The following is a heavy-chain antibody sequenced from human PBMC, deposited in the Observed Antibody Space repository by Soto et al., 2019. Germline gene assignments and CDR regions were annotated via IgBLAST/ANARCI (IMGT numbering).Heavy chain of an antibody. CDR3: GRHRGYYRYSSLDY. Sequence: PGGSLRLSCAASGFTFSSYAMHWGRQAPGNGLEWVAVISYDGSNKYYADAVNGRFTISRDNSKNTLYLQKTSLRTKDTAVDYCGRHRGYYRYSSLDYWGQGPLVTVSS. V-gene: IGHV3-30-3*01. D-gene: IGHD3-22*01. J-gene: IGHJ4*02. CDR2: ISYDGSNK. CDR1: GFTFSSYA.